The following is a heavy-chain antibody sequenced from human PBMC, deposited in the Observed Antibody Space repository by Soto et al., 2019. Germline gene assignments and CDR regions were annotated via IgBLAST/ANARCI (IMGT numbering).Heavy chain of an antibody. CDR1: GYTFTSYA. V-gene: IGHV1-3*01. CDR3: ARMGIAVAGFDY. D-gene: IGHD6-19*01. J-gene: IGHJ4*02. CDR2: INAGNGNT. Sequence: ASVKVSCKAPGYTFTSYAMHWVRQAPGQRLEWMGWINAGNGNTKYSQKFQGRVTITRDTSASTAYMELSSLRSEDTAVYYCARMGIAVAGFDYWGQGTLVTVSS.